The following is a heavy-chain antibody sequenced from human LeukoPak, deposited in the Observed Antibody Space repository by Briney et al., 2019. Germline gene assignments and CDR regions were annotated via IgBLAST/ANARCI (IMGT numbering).Heavy chain of an antibody. CDR3: APSRAYRHNWNHYYYYKMDV. V-gene: IGHV3-30-3*02. Sequence: GGSLRLSCAASGVTFSSVAMHWVRQAPGKGVEWVAVMSYDGSDKYYADSVKGRFTISRDNSENTLYLQLNRLRVEDTAVYYCAPSRAYRHNWNHYYYYKMDVWGQGTTVTVSS. D-gene: IGHD1-20*01. CDR2: MSYDGSDK. CDR1: GVTFSSVA. J-gene: IGHJ6*02.